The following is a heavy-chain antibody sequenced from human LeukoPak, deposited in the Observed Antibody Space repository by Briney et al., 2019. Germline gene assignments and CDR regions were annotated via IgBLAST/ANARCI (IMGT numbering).Heavy chain of an antibody. Sequence: GGSLRLSCASSGFTFSSYWMSWVRQAPGKGLEWVANIKQDGSERYYVDSVKGRFTISRDNAKNSLYLQMNSLRAEDTAVYYCARDSDYYGMDVWGQGTTVTASS. D-gene: IGHD3-10*01. CDR3: ARDSDYYGMDV. CDR1: GFTFSSYW. V-gene: IGHV3-7*01. CDR2: IKQDGSER. J-gene: IGHJ6*02.